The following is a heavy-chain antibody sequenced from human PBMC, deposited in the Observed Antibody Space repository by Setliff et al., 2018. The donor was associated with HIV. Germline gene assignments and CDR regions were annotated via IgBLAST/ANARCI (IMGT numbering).Heavy chain of an antibody. CDR1: GGSISSYY. D-gene: IGHD2-21*02. CDR2: IYTSGST. CDR3: ARLSGDYYYFDY. Sequence: SETLSLTCTVSGGSISSYYWSWIRQPPGKGLEWIGYIYTSGSTNYNPSLKSRVTISLDTSKNQFSLKLTSVTAADAAVYYCARLSGDYYYFDYWGQGTLVTVSS. J-gene: IGHJ4*02. V-gene: IGHV4-4*09.